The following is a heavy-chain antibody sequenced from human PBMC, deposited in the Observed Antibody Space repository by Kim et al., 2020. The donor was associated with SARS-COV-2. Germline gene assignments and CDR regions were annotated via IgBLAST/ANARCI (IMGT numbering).Heavy chain of an antibody. CDR3: ARVPTRLAARQSHYFDY. CDR2: ISYDGSNK. J-gene: IGHJ4*02. D-gene: IGHD6-6*01. V-gene: IGHV3-30-3*01. Sequence: GGSLRLSCAASGFTFSSYAMHWVRQAPGKGLEWVAVISYDGSNKYYADSVKGRFTISRDNSKNTLYLQMNSLRAEDTAVYYCARVPTRLAARQSHYFDYWGQGTLVTVSS. CDR1: GFTFSSYA.